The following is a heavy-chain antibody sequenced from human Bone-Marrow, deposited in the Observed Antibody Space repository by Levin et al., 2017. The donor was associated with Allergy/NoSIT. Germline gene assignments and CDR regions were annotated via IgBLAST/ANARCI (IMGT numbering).Heavy chain of an antibody. V-gene: IGHV3-30*04. J-gene: IGHJ3*02. D-gene: IGHD3-22*01. CDR3: ARSLYYYDSSGSNDAFDI. CDR2: ISYDGSNK. Sequence: LSLTCAASGFTFSSYAMHWVRQAPGKGLEWVAVISYDGSNKYYADSVKGRFTISRDNSKNTLYLQMNSLRAEDTAVYYCARSLYYYDSSGSNDAFDIWGQGTMVTVSS. CDR1: GFTFSSYA.